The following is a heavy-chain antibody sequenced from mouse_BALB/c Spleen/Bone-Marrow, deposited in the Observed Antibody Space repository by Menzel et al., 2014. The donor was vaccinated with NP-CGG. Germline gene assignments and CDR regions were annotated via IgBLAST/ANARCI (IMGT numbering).Heavy chain of an antibody. CDR3: ARSDYRYDPLAY. CDR2: IDTSDSYT. Sequence: QVQLQQSGAELVMPGASVKMSCKASGHTFTDYWMHWVKQRPGQGLEWIGAIDTSDSYTSYNQKFKGKATLTVGESSNTAYMQLSSLTSEDSAVYYCARSDYRYDPLAYWGQGTLVTVSA. CDR1: GHTFTDYW. J-gene: IGHJ3*01. V-gene: IGHV1-69*01. D-gene: IGHD2-14*01.